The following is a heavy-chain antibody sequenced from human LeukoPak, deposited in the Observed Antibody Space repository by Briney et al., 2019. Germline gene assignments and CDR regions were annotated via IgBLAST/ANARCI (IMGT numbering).Heavy chain of an antibody. D-gene: IGHD2-21*02. CDR1: GFSLSTSGVG. CDR3: AHELYITGDCYFDY. V-gene: IGHV2-5*02. CDR2: IYWDDDK. J-gene: IGHJ4*02. Sequence: SGPTLVKPTQTLTLTCTFSGFSLSTSGVGVGWIRQPPGKALELLALIYWDDDKRYSPSLKSRLTITKDTSKNQVVLTMTNMDPVDTATYYCAHELYITGDCYFDYWGQGTLVTVSS.